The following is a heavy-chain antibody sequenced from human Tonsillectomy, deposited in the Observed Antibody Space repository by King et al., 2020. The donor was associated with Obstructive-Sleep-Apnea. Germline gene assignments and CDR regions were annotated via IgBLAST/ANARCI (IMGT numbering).Heavy chain of an antibody. V-gene: IGHV3-15*01. Sequence: VQLVESGGGLVKPGGSLRLSCAASGFTFSNAWMSWVRQAPGKGLEWVGRFKIKTDGGTTDYAAPVKGRFTISRDDSKNTLYLQMNSLKTEDTAVYYCTTSGWKATICGYWGQGTLVTVSS. CDR3: TTSGWKATICGY. CDR2: FKIKTDGGTT. D-gene: IGHD5-12*01. J-gene: IGHJ4*02. CDR1: GFTFSNAW.